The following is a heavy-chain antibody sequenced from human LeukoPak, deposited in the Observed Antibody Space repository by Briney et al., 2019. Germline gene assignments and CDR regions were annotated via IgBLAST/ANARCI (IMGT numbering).Heavy chain of an antibody. Sequence: NPSETLSLTCTVSGGSISSSSYYWGWIRQPPGKGLEWIGSIYYSGSTYYNPSLKSRVTISVDTSKNQFSLKLSSVTAADTAVYYCARNTRRGYRFDYWGQGTLVTVSS. CDR1: GGSISSSSYY. V-gene: IGHV4-39*01. J-gene: IGHJ4*02. CDR2: IYYSGST. D-gene: IGHD5-18*01. CDR3: ARNTRRGYRFDY.